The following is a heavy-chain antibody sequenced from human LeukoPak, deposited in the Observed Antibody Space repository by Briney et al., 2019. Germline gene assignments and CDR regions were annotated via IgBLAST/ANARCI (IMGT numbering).Heavy chain of an antibody. CDR1: GYTFTSYY. CDR3: ARETGGRQYFDY. V-gene: IGHV1-46*01. Sequence: ASVEVSCKASGYTFTSYYMHWVRQAPGQGLEWMGIINPSGGSTSYAQKFQGRVTMTRDTSTSTVYMELSSLRSEDTAVYYCARETGGRQYFDYWGQGTLVTVSS. J-gene: IGHJ4*02. D-gene: IGHD1-26*01. CDR2: INPSGGST.